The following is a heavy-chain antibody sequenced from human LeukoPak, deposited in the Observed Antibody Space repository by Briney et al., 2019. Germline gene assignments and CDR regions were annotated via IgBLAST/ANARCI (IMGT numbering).Heavy chain of an antibody. V-gene: IGHV1-2*02. Sequence: GASAKVSCKASGYTFTGYYIHWVRQAPGQGLEWMGWINPNTGGTNYAQKFQGRVTMTRDTSISTAYMELSRLRSDDTAVYYCARPRLRFTNWFDPWGQGTLVTVSS. CDR2: INPNTGGT. D-gene: IGHD3-10*01. CDR1: GYTFTGYY. CDR3: ARPRLRFTNWFDP. J-gene: IGHJ5*02.